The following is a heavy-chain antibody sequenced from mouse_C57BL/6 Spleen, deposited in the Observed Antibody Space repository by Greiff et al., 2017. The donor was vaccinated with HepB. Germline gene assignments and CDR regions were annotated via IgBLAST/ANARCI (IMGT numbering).Heavy chain of an antibody. CDR1: GFTFSSYA. D-gene: IGHD2-1*01. CDR2: ISDGGSYT. Sequence: EVKLMESGGGLVKPGGSLKLSCAASGFTFSSYAMSWVRQTPEKRLEWVATISDGGSYTYYPDNVKGRFTISRDNAKNNLYLQMSHLKSEDTAMYYCAREYGNYQGYFDYWGQGTTLTVSS. CDR3: AREYGNYQGYFDY. J-gene: IGHJ2*01. V-gene: IGHV5-4*01.